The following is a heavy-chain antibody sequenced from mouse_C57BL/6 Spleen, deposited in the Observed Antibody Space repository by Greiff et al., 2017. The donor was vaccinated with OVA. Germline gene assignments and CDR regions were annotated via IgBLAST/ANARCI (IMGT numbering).Heavy chain of an antibody. J-gene: IGHJ1*03. CDR2: IYPGNSDT. D-gene: IGHD1-1*01. CDR1: GYTFTSYW. Sequence: EVQLQQSGTVLARPGASVKMSCKTSGYTFTSYWMHWVKQRPGQGLEWIGAIYPGNSDTSYNQKFKGKAKLTAVTSASTAYMELSSLTNEDSAVYYGTREVYYYGSSRWYFDVWGTGTTVTVSS. CDR3: TREVYYYGSSRWYFDV. V-gene: IGHV1-5*01.